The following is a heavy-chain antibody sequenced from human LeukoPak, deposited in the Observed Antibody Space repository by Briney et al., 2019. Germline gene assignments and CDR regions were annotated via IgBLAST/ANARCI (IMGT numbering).Heavy chain of an antibody. J-gene: IGHJ3*02. CDR1: GFTFSSYA. CDR3: ANHNDYRVTFDI. D-gene: IGHD4-11*01. CDR2: ISGSGGST. Sequence: GGSLRLSCAASGFTFSSYAMSWVRQAPGKGLEWVSAISGSGGSTYYADSVKGRFTISRDNSKNTLYLQMNSLRAEDTAVYYCANHNDYRVTFDIWGQGTMVTVSS. V-gene: IGHV3-23*01.